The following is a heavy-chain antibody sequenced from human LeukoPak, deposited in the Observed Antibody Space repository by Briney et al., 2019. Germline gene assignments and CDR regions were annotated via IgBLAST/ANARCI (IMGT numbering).Heavy chain of an antibody. V-gene: IGHV3-53*01. J-gene: IGHJ4*02. CDR1: GFTVSSNY. CDR3: ARVLAVALDY. CDR2: IFSGGST. D-gene: IGHD6-19*01. Sequence: GGSLRLSCAPSGFTVSSNYMSWVRQAPGKGLEWVSVIFSGGSTYYADSVKGRFTISRDNSKNTLYLQMNSLRAEDTAVYYCARVLAVALDYWGQGTLVTVSS.